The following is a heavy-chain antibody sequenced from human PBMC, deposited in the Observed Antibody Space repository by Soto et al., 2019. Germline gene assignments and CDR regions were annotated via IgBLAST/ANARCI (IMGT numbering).Heavy chain of an antibody. CDR2: INHSGST. CDR1: GGSFSGYY. J-gene: IGHJ5*02. Sequence: SETLSLTCAVYGGSFSGYYWSWIRQPPGKGLEWIGEINHSGSTNYNPSLRSRVTISVDTSKNQFSLKLSSVTAADTAVYYCARTFYDFWSGYYYNWFDPWGQGTLVTVSS. V-gene: IGHV4-34*01. D-gene: IGHD3-3*01. CDR3: ARTFYDFWSGYYYNWFDP.